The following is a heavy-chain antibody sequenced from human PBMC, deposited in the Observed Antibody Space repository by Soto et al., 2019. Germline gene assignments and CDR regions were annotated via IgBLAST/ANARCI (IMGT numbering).Heavy chain of an antibody. CDR2: MYNTGST. V-gene: IGHV4-59*01. CDR1: GGSISSYY. D-gene: IGHD2-21*02. J-gene: IGHJ6*02. CDR3: ARDLWGYCGADCYPLDV. Sequence: SETLSLTCTVSGGSISSYYWSWIRQPPGKGLEWIGYMYNTGSTIYNPSLKSRVTISVDTSKNQISLKLNSVTAADTAVYYCARDLWGYCGADCYPLDVWGQGTTVTVSS.